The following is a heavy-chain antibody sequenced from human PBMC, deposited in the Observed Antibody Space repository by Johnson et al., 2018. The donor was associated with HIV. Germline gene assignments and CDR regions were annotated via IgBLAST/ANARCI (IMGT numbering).Heavy chain of an antibody. CDR3: ARDAKSSTWSPDGTDAFDV. CDR1: GFTFSNYA. J-gene: IGHJ3*01. CDR2: ISTNGFLQ. V-gene: IGHV3-64*01. D-gene: IGHD1-1*01. Sequence: VESGGGLVQPGGSVRLSCAASGFTFSNYAMHWVRQAPGKGLEYVSAISTNGFLQYYANSVKGRFTISRDNSKNTMFPQMGSLRPEDMAVYYCARDAKSSTWSPDGTDAFDVWGQGTMVTVSS.